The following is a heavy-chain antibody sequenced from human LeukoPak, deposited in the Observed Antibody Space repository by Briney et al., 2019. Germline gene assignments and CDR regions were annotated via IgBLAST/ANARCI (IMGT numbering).Heavy chain of an antibody. Sequence: PGGSLRLSRAASGFTFSSYGMHWVRQAPGKGLEWVAFIRYDGSNKYYADSVKGRFTISRDNSKNTLYLQMNSLRAEDTAVYYCAKDLLTYYYDSSGSTWGQGTLVTVSS. V-gene: IGHV3-30*02. CDR2: IRYDGSNK. D-gene: IGHD3-22*01. CDR1: GFTFSSYG. J-gene: IGHJ5*02. CDR3: AKDLLTYYYDSSGST.